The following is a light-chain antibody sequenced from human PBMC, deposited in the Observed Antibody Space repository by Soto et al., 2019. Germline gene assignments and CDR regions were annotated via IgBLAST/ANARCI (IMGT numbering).Light chain of an antibody. CDR1: SSDVGGYNY. CDR2: AGS. Sequence: QSALTQPASVSGSPGQSITISCTGTSSDVGGYNYVSWYQQHPGKAPKLMIYAGSNRPSGVSNRFSGSKSGSTATLTISGLQAEDEADYYCCSYTVSGTYVFGTGTKVTVL. V-gene: IGLV2-14*01. CDR3: CSYTVSGTYV. J-gene: IGLJ1*01.